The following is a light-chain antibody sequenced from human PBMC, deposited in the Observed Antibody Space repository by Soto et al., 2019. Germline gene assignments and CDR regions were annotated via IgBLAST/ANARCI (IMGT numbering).Light chain of an antibody. CDR2: SAS. Sequence: DIQMTQCPSSLSASVGDRVSITCRASQPITTYLRWYQQKPVKAPKVLISSASNLQSGVPSRFSGGGSGTDFTLTIRNIQLEDFATYYCQPSHSTPGTFGQGTKVDIK. J-gene: IGKJ1*01. V-gene: IGKV1-39*01. CDR3: QPSHSTPGT. CDR1: QPITTY.